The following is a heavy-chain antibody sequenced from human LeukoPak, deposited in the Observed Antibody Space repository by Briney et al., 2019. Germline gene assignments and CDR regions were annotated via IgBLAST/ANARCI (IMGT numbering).Heavy chain of an antibody. J-gene: IGHJ5*02. CDR1: GGSISSYY. Sequence: SETLSLTRTVSGGSISSYYWSWIRQPAGKGLEWIGRIYTSGSTNYNPSLKSRVTMSVDTSKNQFSLELSSVTAADTAVYYCARDPTHDLGYCSGGSCFNWFDPWGQGTLVTVSS. CDR3: ARDPTHDLGYCSGGSCFNWFDP. CDR2: IYTSGST. V-gene: IGHV4-4*07. D-gene: IGHD2-15*01.